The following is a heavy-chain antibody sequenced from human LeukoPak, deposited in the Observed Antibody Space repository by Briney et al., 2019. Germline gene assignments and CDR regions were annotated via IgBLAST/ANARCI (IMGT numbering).Heavy chain of an antibody. CDR3: ARDRQTFYDYVGGNYRFYFDY. D-gene: IGHD3-16*02. CDR1: GYSISSGYY. Sequence: SETLSLTCTVSGYSISSGYYWGWIRQPPGKGLEWIGYIYYSGSTNYNPSLKSRVTMSVDTSKNQFSLKLSSVTAADTAVYYCARDRQTFYDYVGGNYRFYFDYWGQGTLVTVSS. J-gene: IGHJ4*02. V-gene: IGHV4-38-2*02. CDR2: IYYSGST.